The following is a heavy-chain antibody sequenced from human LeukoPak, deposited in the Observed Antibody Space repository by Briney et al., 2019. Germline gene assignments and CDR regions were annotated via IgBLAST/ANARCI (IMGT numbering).Heavy chain of an antibody. V-gene: IGHV3-21*01. CDR1: GFMFNGYS. CDR2: ISGGSDYI. Sequence: GGSLRLSCAASGFMFNGYSMTWVRQAPGKGLEWVSYISGGSDYIFYTDSVKGRFTISRDNAKKSLYLQLNSLRVEDTAVYYCARWGLGPSFDYWGQGTLVTVSS. CDR3: ARWGLGPSFDY. J-gene: IGHJ4*02. D-gene: IGHD1-26*01.